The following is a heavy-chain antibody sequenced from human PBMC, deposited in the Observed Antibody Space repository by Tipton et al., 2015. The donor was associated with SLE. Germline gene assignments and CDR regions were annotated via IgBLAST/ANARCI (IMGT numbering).Heavy chain of an antibody. CDR3: AGGYVPAAVDS. CDR2: ISYDGSNK. CDR1: GFTFSSYA. D-gene: IGHD6-25*01. V-gene: IGHV3-30*04. J-gene: IGHJ4*02. Sequence: QVQLVQSGGGVVQPGRSLSLSCAASGFTFSSYAMHWVRQAPGKGLEWVAVISYDGSNKYYADSVKGRFTISRDNSKNTLYLQMNILRAEDTAVYYCAGGYVPAAVDSWGQGTLVTVSS.